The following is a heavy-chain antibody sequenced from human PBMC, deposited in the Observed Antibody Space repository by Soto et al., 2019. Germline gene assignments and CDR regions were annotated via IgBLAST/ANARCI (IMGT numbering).Heavy chain of an antibody. Sequence: SQTLSLTCAISGDGVSSNRVAWNWIRQSPSRGLEWLGRTFYRSKWKNDYAPSVKSRISLSPDTSKNQFSLQLNSVTPEDTAVYYCARDMDGDYFDYWGQGTLVTVSS. CDR1: GDGVSSNRVA. V-gene: IGHV6-1*01. D-gene: IGHD4-17*01. CDR2: TFYRSKWKN. J-gene: IGHJ4*02. CDR3: ARDMDGDYFDY.